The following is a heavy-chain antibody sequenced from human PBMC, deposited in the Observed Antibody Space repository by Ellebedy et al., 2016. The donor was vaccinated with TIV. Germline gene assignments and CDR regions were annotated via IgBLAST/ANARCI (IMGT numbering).Heavy chain of an antibody. CDR1: GYTFTSYG. V-gene: IGHV1-18*01. J-gene: IGHJ4*02. Sequence: AASVKVSCKASGYTFTSYGISWARQAPGQGLEWMGWISPYNGNTNSAQKLQGRVTMTTDTSTSTAYMELRSLRSDDTAVYYCAREGGAYYFDYWGQGTLVTVSS. CDR2: ISPYNGNT. CDR3: AREGGAYYFDY. D-gene: IGHD1-26*01.